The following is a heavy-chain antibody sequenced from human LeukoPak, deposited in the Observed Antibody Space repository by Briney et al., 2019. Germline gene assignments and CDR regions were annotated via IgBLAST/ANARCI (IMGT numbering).Heavy chain of an antibody. D-gene: IGHD4-17*01. V-gene: IGHV3-48*03. CDR2: ISSSGSTI. Sequence: GESLTLSCAASGFTFSSYEMNWVGQAPGKGLVWVSYISSSGSTIYYADSVKGRFTISRDNAKYSLYLQMNSLSAEDTAVYYWARDKQATVTPYYYGMDGWGQGSTVT. J-gene: IGHJ6*02. CDR3: ARDKQATVTPYYYGMDG. CDR1: GFTFSSYE.